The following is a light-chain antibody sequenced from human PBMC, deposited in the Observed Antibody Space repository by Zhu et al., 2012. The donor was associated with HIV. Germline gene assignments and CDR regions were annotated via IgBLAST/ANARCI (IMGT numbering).Light chain of an antibody. CDR2: EAS. CDR1: QSVDSH. CDR3: QQYYTPSYT. Sequence: EIVMTQYPATLSVSPGERATLYCRASQSVDSHLAWYQQKPGQAPRLLIYEASIRATGIPARFSGSGSGTEFTLTISSLQPDDFATYSCQQYYTPSYTFGQGTKLQIK. V-gene: IGKV3D-15*01. J-gene: IGKJ2*01.